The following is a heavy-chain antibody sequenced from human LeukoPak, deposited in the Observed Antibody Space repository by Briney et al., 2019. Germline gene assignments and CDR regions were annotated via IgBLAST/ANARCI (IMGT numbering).Heavy chain of an antibody. V-gene: IGHV3-48*01. Sequence: GGSLRLSCAASGFTFSSYNMNWVRQAPGKGLEWVSYISTSSSTIYYADSVKGRFTISRDSAKNSLYLQMNSLRAEDTAVFYCARSYSGSYLFDYWGQGTLVTVSS. CDR2: ISTSSSTI. D-gene: IGHD1-26*01. J-gene: IGHJ4*02. CDR3: ARSYSGSYLFDY. CDR1: GFTFSSYN.